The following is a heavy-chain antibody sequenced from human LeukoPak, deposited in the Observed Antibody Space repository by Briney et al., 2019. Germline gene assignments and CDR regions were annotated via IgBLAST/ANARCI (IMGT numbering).Heavy chain of an antibody. CDR3: ARDVYSNPNWFDP. Sequence: GGSLRLSCAASGFIFSNYNMNWVRQAPGKGLEWVSSISSSSSYIYYADSVKGRFTISRDNAKNSLYLQMNSLRAEDTAVYYCARDVYSNPNWFDPWGQGTLVTVSS. V-gene: IGHV3-21*01. CDR1: GFIFSNYN. D-gene: IGHD4-11*01. J-gene: IGHJ5*02. CDR2: ISSSSSYI.